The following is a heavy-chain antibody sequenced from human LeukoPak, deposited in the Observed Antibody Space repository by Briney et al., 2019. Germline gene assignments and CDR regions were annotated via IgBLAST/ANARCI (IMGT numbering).Heavy chain of an antibody. D-gene: IGHD5-18*01. CDR2: IYYSGST. CDR1: SGSISSYY. J-gene: IGHJ6*03. CDR3: ARVRGYSYGWTQNFYYYMDV. Sequence: PSETLSLTCTVSSGSISSYYWSWIRQPPGKGLEWIGYIYYSGSTNYNPSLKSRVTISVDTSKNQFSLKLSSVTAADTAVYYCARVRGYSYGWTQNFYYYMDVWGKGTTVTISS. V-gene: IGHV4-59*01.